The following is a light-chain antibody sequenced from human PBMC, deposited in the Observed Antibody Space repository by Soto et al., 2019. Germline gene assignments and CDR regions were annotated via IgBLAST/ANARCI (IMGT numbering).Light chain of an antibody. CDR1: SVFGVGDFW. V-gene: IGLV5-52*01. Sequence: QAGVTQPSSHSASSGASVRLTCMLSSVFGVGDFWIRWYQHKPGNPPRYLLYYHSDSKKGQGSGVPSRCSGSNDASANAGMLRISGIQPEDEAADCCGTWHSNAKTQVFGGGTQLTVL. CDR3: GTWHSNAKTQV. J-gene: IGLJ2*01. CDR2: YHSDSKK.